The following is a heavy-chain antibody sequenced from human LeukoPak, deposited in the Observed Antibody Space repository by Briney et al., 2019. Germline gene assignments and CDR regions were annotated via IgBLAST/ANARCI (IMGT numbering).Heavy chain of an antibody. J-gene: IGHJ5*02. D-gene: IGHD5-18*01. CDR1: GYSISSGYY. V-gene: IGHV4-38-2*01. Sequence: SETLSLTCAVSGYSISSGYYWGWIRQPPGKGLEWIGSIYHSGSTYYNPSLKSRVTISVDTSKNQFSLKLSFVTAADTAVYYCARGTSWIQLSDANWFDPWGQGTLVTVSS. CDR3: ARGTSWIQLSDANWFDP. CDR2: IYHSGST.